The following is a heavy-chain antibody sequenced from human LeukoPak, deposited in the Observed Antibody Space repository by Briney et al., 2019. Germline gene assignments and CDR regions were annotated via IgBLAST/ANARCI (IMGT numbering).Heavy chain of an antibody. CDR3: AKEGDSVVVAAADY. J-gene: IGHJ4*02. Sequence: GGSLRLSCAASGFTFSSYAMSWVRQAPGKGLEWVSAISGSGGSTYYADSVKGRFTISRDNSKNTLYLQMNSLRAEDTAVYYRAKEGDSVVVAAADYWGQGTLVTVSS. CDR2: ISGSGGST. CDR1: GFTFSSYA. V-gene: IGHV3-23*01. D-gene: IGHD2-15*01.